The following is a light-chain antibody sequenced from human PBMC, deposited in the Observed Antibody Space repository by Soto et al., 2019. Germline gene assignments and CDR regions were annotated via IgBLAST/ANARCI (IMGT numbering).Light chain of an antibody. Sequence: DIQMTQSPLTLSASVGDRVTITCRASQYISMSLAWHQQKPGKAPKPLLYKGASLESGAPSRFSGSGSGTEFTLTISSLQPDDFATYYCQQDRYFPWTFGQGTKVEI. J-gene: IGKJ1*01. CDR1: QYISMS. CDR2: KGA. CDR3: QQDRYFPWT. V-gene: IGKV1-5*03.